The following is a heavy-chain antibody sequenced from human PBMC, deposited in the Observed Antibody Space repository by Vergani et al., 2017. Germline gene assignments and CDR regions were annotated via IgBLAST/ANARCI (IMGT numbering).Heavy chain of an antibody. CDR3: ARDLGRSRVNSHYGMGV. D-gene: IGHD4-23*01. Sequence: QVQLFQSFSYINNPFSSFNFSFNSSLFTFITYTFISLLLSPLQFLDCILIIFPILDRKEYSQKFQGRVAITADTSTSTVYMELSSLRSEDTAVYYWARDLGRSRVNSHYGMGVWGQGTTVTVSS. CDR1: LFTFITYT. CDR2: IFPILDRK. J-gene: IGHJ6*02. V-gene: IGHV1-69*08.